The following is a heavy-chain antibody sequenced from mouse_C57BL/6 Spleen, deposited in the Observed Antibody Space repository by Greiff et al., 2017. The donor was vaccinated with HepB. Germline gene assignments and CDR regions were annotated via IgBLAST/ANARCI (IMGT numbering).Heavy chain of an antibody. V-gene: IGHV1-50*01. J-gene: IGHJ2*01. D-gene: IGHD2-3*01. CDR2: IDPSDSYT. CDR3: ASYDGYYLDY. CDR1: GYTFTSYW. Sequence: QVQLQQPGAELVKPGASVKLSCKASGYTFTSYWMQWVKQRPGQGLEWIGEIDPSDSYTNYNQKFKGKATLTVDTSSSTAYMQLSSLTSEDSAVYYCASYDGYYLDYWGQGTTLTVSS.